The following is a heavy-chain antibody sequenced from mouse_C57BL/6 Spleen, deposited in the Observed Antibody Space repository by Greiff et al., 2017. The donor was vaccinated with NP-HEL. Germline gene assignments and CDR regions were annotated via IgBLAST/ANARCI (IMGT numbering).Heavy chain of an antibody. CDR1: GYSFTGYY. CDR2: INPSTGGT. V-gene: IGHV1-42*01. Sequence: VQLKESGTVLARPGASVKISCKASGYSFTGYYMNWVKQSPEKSLEWIGEINPSTGGTTYNQKFKAKATLTVDKSSSTAYMQLKSLTSEDSAVYYCARTGRDYFDYWGQGTTLTVSS. CDR3: ARTGRDYFDY. J-gene: IGHJ2*01.